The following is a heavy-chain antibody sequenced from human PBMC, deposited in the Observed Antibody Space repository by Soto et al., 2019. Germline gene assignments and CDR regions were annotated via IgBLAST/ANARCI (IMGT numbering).Heavy chain of an antibody. D-gene: IGHD3-3*01. J-gene: IGHJ4*02. CDR3: ARGTTLRFLEWQSIDY. V-gene: IGHV3-7*01. CDR2: IKQDGNDI. Sequence: EVQLVESGGGLVQPGGSLRLSCAASGFTFSDYWMIWVRQAPGKGLEWVANIKQDGNDIYHVGSVRGRFTISRDNAGDSVFLQMNSVRADDTAVYYCARGTTLRFLEWQSIDYWGQGTLVTVSS. CDR1: GFTFSDYW.